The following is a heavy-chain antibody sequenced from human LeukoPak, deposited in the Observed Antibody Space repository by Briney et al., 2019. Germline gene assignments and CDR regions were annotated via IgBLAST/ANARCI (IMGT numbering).Heavy chain of an antibody. CDR2: IIPIFGTA. Sequence: EASVKVSCKASGGTFSSYAISWVRQAPGQGLEWMGGIIPIFGTANYAQKFQGRVTITADKSTSTAYMELSSLRSEDTAVYYCARAYSSSWYGHFDIWGQGTMVTVSS. J-gene: IGHJ3*02. D-gene: IGHD6-13*01. V-gene: IGHV1-69*06. CDR3: ARAYSSSWYGHFDI. CDR1: GGTFSSYA.